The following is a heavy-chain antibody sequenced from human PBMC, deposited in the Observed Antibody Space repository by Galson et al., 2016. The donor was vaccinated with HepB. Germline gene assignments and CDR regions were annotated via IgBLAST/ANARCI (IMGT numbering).Heavy chain of an antibody. Sequence: SLRLSCAASGFTFSTYNMNWVRQAPGKGLEWVSYISSSSTIYYADSVKGRFTISGDNAKNSLYLQMNSLRDEDTAVYYCARDRQYYYAPDAFDIWGQGTMVTVSS. CDR2: ISSSSTI. CDR1: GFTFSTYN. D-gene: IGHD3-10*01. J-gene: IGHJ3*02. V-gene: IGHV3-48*02. CDR3: ARDRQYYYAPDAFDI.